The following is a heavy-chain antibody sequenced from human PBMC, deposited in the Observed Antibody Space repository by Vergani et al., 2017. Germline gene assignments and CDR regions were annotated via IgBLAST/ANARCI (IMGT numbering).Heavy chain of an antibody. CDR2: IYPGDSDT. V-gene: IGHV5-51*01. Sequence: EVQLVQSGAEVKKPGESLKISCKGSGYSFTSYWIGWVRQMPGKGLEWMGIIYPGDSDTRYSPSFQGQVTISADKSISPAYLQWSSLKASDTAMYYCARHELGGADYYGSGSLNWFDPWGQGTLVTVSS. CDR3: ARHELGGADYYGSGSLNWFDP. J-gene: IGHJ5*02. CDR1: GYSFTSYW. D-gene: IGHD3-10*01.